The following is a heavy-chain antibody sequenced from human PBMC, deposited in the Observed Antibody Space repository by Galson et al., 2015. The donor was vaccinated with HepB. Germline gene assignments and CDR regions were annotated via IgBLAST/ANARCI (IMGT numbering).Heavy chain of an antibody. V-gene: IGHV1-69*13. CDR2: IIPIFGTA. J-gene: IGHJ6*02. CDR1: GGTFSRYA. Sequence: SVKVSCKASGGTFSRYAISWVRQAPGQGLEWMGGIIPIFGTANYAQKFQDRVTITADESTSTAYMELSSLRSEDTAVYYCARDQLGYYDSSNYYYGDYYGMDVWGQGTTVTVSS. D-gene: IGHD3-22*01. CDR3: ARDQLGYYDSSNYYYGDYYGMDV.